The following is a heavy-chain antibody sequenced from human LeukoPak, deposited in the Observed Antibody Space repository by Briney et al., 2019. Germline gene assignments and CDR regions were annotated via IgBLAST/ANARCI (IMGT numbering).Heavy chain of an antibody. V-gene: IGHV1-46*01. CDR3: ARDLGGDYYYYYYMDV. CDR2: INPSGGST. CDR1: GYTFINYY. J-gene: IGHJ6*03. D-gene: IGHD4-17*01. Sequence: GSVKVSCKASGYTFINYYMHWVRQAPGQGLEWMGMINPSGGSTTYAQKFQGRVTMTRDTSTATVYMELNSLRAEDTAVYYCARDLGGDYYYYYYMDVWGKGTTVTVSS.